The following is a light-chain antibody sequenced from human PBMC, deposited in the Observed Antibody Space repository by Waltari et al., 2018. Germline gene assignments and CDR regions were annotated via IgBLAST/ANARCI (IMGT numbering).Light chain of an antibody. CDR3: QSYDGTNWV. J-gene: IGLJ3*02. Sequence: NFMLTQPHSVSESPGKTVTISCSGSSGSIASNYVKWYQQRPGSAPNTVIYEDHQRPSGVPDRFSGSIDSSSNSASLTISGLKTEDEADYYCQSYDGTNWVFGGGTKLTVL. V-gene: IGLV6-57*02. CDR1: SGSIASNY. CDR2: EDH.